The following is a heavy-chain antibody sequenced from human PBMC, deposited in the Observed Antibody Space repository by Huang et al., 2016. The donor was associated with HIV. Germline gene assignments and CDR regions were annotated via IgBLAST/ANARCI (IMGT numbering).Heavy chain of an antibody. J-gene: IGHJ4*02. CDR3: ARGSAGVLWFGEM. CDR2: ISYDGSNQ. Sequence: QERLVESGGGVVQPGRSLRLSCAASGFTFSSYAMHWVRQAPGKGLEWVAVISYDGSNQHYVDSVKGRFTISRDNSKKMLYLQMNSLRMGDMAVYYCARGSAGVLWFGEMWGQGTLVTVSS. CDR1: GFTFSSYA. D-gene: IGHD3-10*01. V-gene: IGHV3-30*04.